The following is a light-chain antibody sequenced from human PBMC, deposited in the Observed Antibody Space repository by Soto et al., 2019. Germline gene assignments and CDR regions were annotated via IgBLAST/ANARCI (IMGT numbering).Light chain of an antibody. CDR1: QSLLHRNGYNY. V-gene: IGKV2-28*01. Sequence: DIVMTQSPLSLPVTPGEPASISCRSSQSLLHRNGYNYVDWYLQKPGQSPQLLMYLGSTRAPGVPDRFSGSGSGTDFTLKISRVEAEDVGIYYCMQALQTPVTFGGGTKVEIK. CDR2: LGS. J-gene: IGKJ4*01. CDR3: MQALQTPVT.